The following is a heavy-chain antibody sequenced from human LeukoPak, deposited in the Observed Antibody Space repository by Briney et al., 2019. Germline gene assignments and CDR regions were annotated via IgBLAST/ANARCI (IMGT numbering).Heavy chain of an antibody. D-gene: IGHD3-22*01. CDR3: ARHFQYYYDSSGSLDAFDI. CDR1: GGSFSGYY. Sequence: PSETLSLTCAVYGGSFSGYYWSWIRQPPGKGLEWIGEINHSGSTNYNPSLKSRVTISVDTSKNQFSLKLSSVTAADTAVYYCARHFQYYYDSSGSLDAFDIWGQGTMVTVSS. V-gene: IGHV4-34*01. J-gene: IGHJ3*02. CDR2: INHSGST.